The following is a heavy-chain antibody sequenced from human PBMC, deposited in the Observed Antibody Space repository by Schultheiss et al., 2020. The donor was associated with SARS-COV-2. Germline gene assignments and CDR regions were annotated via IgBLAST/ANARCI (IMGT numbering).Heavy chain of an antibody. J-gene: IGHJ5*02. CDR1: GGSFSDYY. Sequence: SETLSLTCAVYGGSFSDYYWSWIRQPPGKGLEWIGSIYYSGSTYYNPSLKSRVTISVDTSKTQFSLRLTSVTAADTAGYYCARANFAYIYGSLDPWGQGTLVTVSS. V-gene: IGHV4-34*01. D-gene: IGHD5-18*01. CDR3: ARANFAYIYGSLDP. CDR2: IYYSGST.